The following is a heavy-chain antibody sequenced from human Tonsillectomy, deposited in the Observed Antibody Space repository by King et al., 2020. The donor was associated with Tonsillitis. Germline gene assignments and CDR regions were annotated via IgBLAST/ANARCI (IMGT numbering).Heavy chain of an antibody. V-gene: IGHV3-30-3*01. CDR1: GFTFRRYA. CDR2: ISYDGSNA. Sequence: VQLVESGGGVVQPGRSLRLSCAAAGFTFRRYAMHWVRQAPGKGLEGVAVISYDGSNAYYAHSVNGRFTISSDNSKNTLYLQMNSLRTEDTAVYYCARDPTASGSYYPYYFDYWGQGTLVTVSS. J-gene: IGHJ4*02. D-gene: IGHD3-10*01. CDR3: ARDPTASGSYYPYYFDY.